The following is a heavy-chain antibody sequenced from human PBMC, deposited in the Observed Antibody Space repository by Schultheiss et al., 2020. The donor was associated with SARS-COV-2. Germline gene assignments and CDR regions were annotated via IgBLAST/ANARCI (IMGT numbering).Heavy chain of an antibody. CDR2: IYSGGST. J-gene: IGHJ4*02. CDR1: GFTVSSNY. V-gene: IGHV3-66*02. CDR3: VKGRGAARRGYFDY. Sequence: GGSLRLSCAASGFTVSSNYMSWVRQAPGKGLEWVSVIYSGGSTYYADSVKGRFTISRDNSKNTLYLQMSSLRVEDTAVYYCVKGRGAARRGYFDYWGQGTLVTVSS. D-gene: IGHD6-6*01.